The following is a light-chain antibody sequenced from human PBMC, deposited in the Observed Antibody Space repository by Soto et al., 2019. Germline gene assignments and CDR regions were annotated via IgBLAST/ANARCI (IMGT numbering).Light chain of an antibody. Sequence: DIQMTQSPSTLSASVGDRVTITCRASQSISSWLAWYQQKPGKAPKLLIYKASSLASGVPSRFSGSGSGTEFTLTISSLQPDAFATYYCQQYNSYPSFGGGTKVEIK. J-gene: IGKJ4*01. CDR2: KAS. V-gene: IGKV1-5*03. CDR1: QSISSW. CDR3: QQYNSYPS.